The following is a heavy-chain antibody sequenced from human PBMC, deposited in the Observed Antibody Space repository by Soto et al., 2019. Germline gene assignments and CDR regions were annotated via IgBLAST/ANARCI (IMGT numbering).Heavy chain of an antibody. V-gene: IGHV5-51*01. CDR3: ARPITMIGLAFDI. D-gene: IGHD3-22*01. Sequence: GESLKISCKGSGYSFTSYWIGWVRQMPGKGLEWMGIIYPGDSDTRYSPSFQGQVTISADKSISTAYLQWSSLKASDTAMYYCARPITMIGLAFDIWGQGTMVTVSS. CDR1: GYSFTSYW. J-gene: IGHJ3*02. CDR2: IYPGDSDT.